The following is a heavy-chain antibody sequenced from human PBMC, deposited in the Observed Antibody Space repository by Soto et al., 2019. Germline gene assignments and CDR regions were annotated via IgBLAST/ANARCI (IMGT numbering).Heavy chain of an antibody. CDR1: GFTFTSYW. V-gene: IGHV3-74*01. J-gene: IGHJ4*02. CDR3: ARKDILAGLDY. D-gene: IGHD3-9*01. CDR2: INTEGSST. Sequence: EVQLVESGGNLVQPGGSLRLSCAASGFTFTSYWMHWVRQAPGMGLVWVARINTEGSSTSYADAVKGRFTISRDNAKNTLYLQMDSLRAKDTAVYYCARKDILAGLDYWGQGTLVRVSS.